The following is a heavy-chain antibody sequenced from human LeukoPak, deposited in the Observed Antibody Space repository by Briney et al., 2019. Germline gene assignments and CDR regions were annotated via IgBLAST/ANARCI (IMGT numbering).Heavy chain of an antibody. V-gene: IGHV4-31*03. CDR2: IYYSGST. CDR3: ARQGALGYYYYYGMDV. CDR1: GGSISSGGYY. D-gene: IGHD1-26*01. Sequence: PSETLSLTCTVSGGSISSGGYYWSWIRQRPGKGLEWIGYIYYSGSTYYDPSLKSRVTISVDTSKNQFSLKLSSVTAADTAVYYCARQGALGYYYYYGMDVWGQGTTVTVSS. J-gene: IGHJ6*02.